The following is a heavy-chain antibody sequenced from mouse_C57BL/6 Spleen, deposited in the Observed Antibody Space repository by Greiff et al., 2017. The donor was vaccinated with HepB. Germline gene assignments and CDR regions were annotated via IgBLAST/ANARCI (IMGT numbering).Heavy chain of an antibody. Sequence: DVMLVESGGDLVKPGGSLKLSCAASGFTFSSYGMSWVRQTPDKRLEWVATISSGGSYTYYPDSVKGRFTISRDNAKNTLYLQMSSLKSEDTAMYYCARQTYYGSSLYYYAMDYWGQGTSVTVSS. J-gene: IGHJ4*01. CDR3: ARQTYYGSSLYYYAMDY. CDR1: GFTFSSYG. CDR2: ISSGGSYT. D-gene: IGHD1-1*01. V-gene: IGHV5-6*02.